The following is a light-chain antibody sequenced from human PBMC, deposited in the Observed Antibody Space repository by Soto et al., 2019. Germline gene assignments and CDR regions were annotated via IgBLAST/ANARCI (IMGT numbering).Light chain of an antibody. J-gene: IGKJ1*01. CDR2: GAS. CDR1: QSVGSSY. V-gene: IGKV3-15*01. CDR3: HDYNTWPWT. Sequence: EFLLTQSPGTLSLSPGERAALSCRASQSVGSSYLAWYQQKPGQAPRVLIYGASTRATGIPARFSGSGSGTEFILTISSLQSEDFAVYYCHDYNTWPWTFGQGTKVDIK.